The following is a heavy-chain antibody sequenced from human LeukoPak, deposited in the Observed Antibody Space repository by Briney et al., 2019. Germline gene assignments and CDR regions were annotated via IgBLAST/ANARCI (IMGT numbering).Heavy chain of an antibody. CDR2: IYYTGTA. V-gene: IGHV4-31*03. J-gene: IGHJ4*02. D-gene: IGHD2-15*01. Sequence: SQTLSLTCTVSGGSISSGAYYWSWIRQHPGKGLEWIGYIYYTGTAYYNPSLESRVTISVDTSKNQFSLNLRSVTAADTAVYYCASAAAYIAALDYWGQGTLVTVSS. CDR3: ASAAAYIAALDY. CDR1: GGSISSGAYY.